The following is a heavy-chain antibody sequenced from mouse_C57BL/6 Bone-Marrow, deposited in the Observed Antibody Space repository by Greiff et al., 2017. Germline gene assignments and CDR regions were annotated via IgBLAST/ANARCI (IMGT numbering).Heavy chain of an antibody. CDR1: GFTFSSYA. J-gene: IGHJ3*01. Sequence: EVHLVESGGGLVKPGGSLKLSCAASGFTFSSYAMSWVRQTPEKRLEWVATISDGGSYTYYPANVKGRFTISRDNAKNNLYLQMSHLKTEDTAMYDCANEITSVVVPRRAYWGKGTLVTVSA. CDR3: ANEITSVVVPRRAY. CDR2: ISDGGSYT. D-gene: IGHD1-1*01. V-gene: IGHV5-4*01.